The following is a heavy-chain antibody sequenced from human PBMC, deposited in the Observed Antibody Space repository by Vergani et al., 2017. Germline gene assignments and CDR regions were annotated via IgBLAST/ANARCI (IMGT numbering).Heavy chain of an antibody. CDR2: IHSSVTT. Sequence: QVQLHESGPGLVKPSQTLCLTCTVSGGSITSGSFYWSWIRQPAGKGLEWLGRIHSSVTTNYNPSLKSRVTLSVDMSKNQLSLRMTSVTAADTTVYYCARDYXTSELRGVYWFDTWGQGTLVSVSS. D-gene: IGHD3-10*01. CDR1: GGSITSGSFY. J-gene: IGHJ5*02. CDR3: ARDYXTSELRGVYWFDT. V-gene: IGHV4-61*02.